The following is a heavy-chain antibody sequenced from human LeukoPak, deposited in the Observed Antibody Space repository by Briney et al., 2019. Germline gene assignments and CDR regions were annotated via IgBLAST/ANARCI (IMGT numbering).Heavy chain of an antibody. CDR3: AKGQTYYDTLTGYPRYYYYGMDV. CDR1: EFTFSSYS. J-gene: IGHJ6*02. V-gene: IGHV3-48*01. D-gene: IGHD3-9*01. Sequence: GGSLRLSCAASEFTFSSYSMNWVRQAPGKGLEWVSYISSSSSTIYYADSVKGRFTISRDNAKNSLYLQMNSLRAEDTAVYYCAKGQTYYDTLTGYPRYYYYGMDVWGQGTTVTVAS. CDR2: ISSSSSTI.